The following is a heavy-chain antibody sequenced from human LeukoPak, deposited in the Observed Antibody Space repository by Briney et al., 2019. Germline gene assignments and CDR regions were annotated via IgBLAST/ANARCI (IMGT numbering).Heavy chain of an antibody. J-gene: IGHJ4*02. D-gene: IGHD5-12*01. CDR3: ARGTLNYSGYDYMDFDY. Sequence: SETLSLTCAVHGGSFSGYYWSWIRQRPGRGLEWIGEINHSGSTNYSLSLKSRVTMSLDTSKIQLSLKLSSVPAADTAVYYCARGTLNYSGYDYMDFDYWGQGTLVTVSS. CDR1: GGSFSGYY. V-gene: IGHV4-34*01. CDR2: INHSGST.